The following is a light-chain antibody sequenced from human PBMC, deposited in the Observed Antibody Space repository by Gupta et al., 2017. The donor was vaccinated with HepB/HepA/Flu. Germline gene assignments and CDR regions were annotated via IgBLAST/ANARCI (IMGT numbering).Light chain of an antibody. CDR2: GAS. J-gene: IGKJ4*01. CDR1: QIIATS. Sequence: DIQMTQSPSSLSASIGDRVTITCRASQIIATSLNWYKQKPGKAPKLLIYGASNWQTGVPSRFSGSGSAKDLALTISSRQQEDFATYYCHQSKDYPSLTFGWGPKVAIK. V-gene: IGKV1-39*01. CDR3: HQSKDYPSLT.